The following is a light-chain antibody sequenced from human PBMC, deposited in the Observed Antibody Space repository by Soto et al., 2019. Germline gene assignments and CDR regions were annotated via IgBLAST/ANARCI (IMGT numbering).Light chain of an antibody. CDR3: GSWDSSLSAYV. Sequence: QSVMTQPPSVSAAPGQRVTISCSGSSYNIGGNSVSWYQQLPGTAPKLLIYDDDKRPSGIPDRFSGSKSGTSATLGITGFQTGDEPDYYCGSWDSSLSAYVFGTGTKLTVL. CDR1: SYNIGGNS. CDR2: DDD. V-gene: IGLV1-51*01. J-gene: IGLJ1*01.